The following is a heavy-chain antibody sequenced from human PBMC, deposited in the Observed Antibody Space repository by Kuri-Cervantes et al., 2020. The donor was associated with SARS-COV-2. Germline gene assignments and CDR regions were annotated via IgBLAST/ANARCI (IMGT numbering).Heavy chain of an antibody. J-gene: IGHJ3*02. CDR3: AKDPRAAGPYVWAFDI. CDR2: ISSSGSTK. CDR1: GFTFSSYE. D-gene: IGHD6-13*01. Sequence: GESLEISCAASGFTFSSYEMNWVRQAPGKGLEWVSYISSSGSTKYYAESVKGRFTIYRNNSKNTLYLQMNILRAEDTAVYYCAKDPRAAGPYVWAFDIWGQGTMVTVSS. V-gene: IGHV3-48*03.